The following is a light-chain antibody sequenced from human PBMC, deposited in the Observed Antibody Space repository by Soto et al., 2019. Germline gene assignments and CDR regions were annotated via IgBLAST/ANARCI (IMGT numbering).Light chain of an antibody. Sequence: QSALAQPASVSGSPGQSITISCTGTSSDVGGYNYVSWYQQHPGKAPKLMIYEVSNRPSGVSNRFSGSKSGNTASLTISGLQAEDEADYYCSSYTSSSTILIGTGTKVTAL. J-gene: IGLJ1*01. CDR3: SSYTSSSTIL. CDR2: EVS. V-gene: IGLV2-14*01. CDR1: SSDVGGYNY.